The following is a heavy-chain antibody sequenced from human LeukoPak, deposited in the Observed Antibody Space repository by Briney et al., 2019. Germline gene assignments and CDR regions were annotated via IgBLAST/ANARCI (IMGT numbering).Heavy chain of an antibody. CDR2: INHSGST. V-gene: IGHV4-34*01. J-gene: IGHJ6*03. CDR3: ARGRTTAAGPRGENYYYYYMAV. D-gene: IGHD6-13*01. CDR1: GGSFSGYY. Sequence: SETLSLTCAVYGGSFSGYYWSWLRQPPGKGLEWIGEINHSGSTNYNPSLKSRVTISVDTSKNQFSLKLSSVTAADTAVYYCARGRTTAAGPRGENYYYYYMAVWSKGTTVTASS.